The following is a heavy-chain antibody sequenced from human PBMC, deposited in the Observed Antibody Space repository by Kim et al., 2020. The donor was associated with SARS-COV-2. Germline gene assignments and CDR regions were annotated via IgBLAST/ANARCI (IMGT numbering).Heavy chain of an antibody. CDR3: VREVAGTYYSSV. Sequence: ASVKVSCKASGYTFTDYLIHWVRQAPGQGLEWMGWVSPNNGATRYAQNFQGRVTMTRDTSITTGYMELSSLTSDYTAVYYCVREVAGTYYSSVWGQGTTVTVSS. CDR1: GYTFTDYL. V-gene: IGHV1-2*02. CDR2: VSPNNGAT. D-gene: IGHD6-19*01. J-gene: IGHJ6*02.